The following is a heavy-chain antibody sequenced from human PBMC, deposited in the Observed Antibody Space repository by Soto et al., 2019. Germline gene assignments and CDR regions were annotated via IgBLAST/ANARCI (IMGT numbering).Heavy chain of an antibody. CDR1: GGSISSSNYY. CDR2: IDYSGST. CDR3: ARHERLHYAFDI. J-gene: IGHJ3*02. V-gene: IGHV4-39*01. Sequence: SETLSLTCTVSGGSISSSNYYWGWIRQPPGKGLEWIGSIDYSGSTYYNPSLRSRVTISVDTSKNQFSLKLSSVTAADTAVYYCARHERLHYAFDIWGQGTMVTVSS. D-gene: IGHD2-15*01.